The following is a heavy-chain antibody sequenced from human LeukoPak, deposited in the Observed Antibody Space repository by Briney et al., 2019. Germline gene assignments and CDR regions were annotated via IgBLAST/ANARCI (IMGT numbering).Heavy chain of an antibody. CDR1: GYTFTGCY. V-gene: IGHV1-2*02. CDR3: ASGYCTNGVCYTGAY. CDR2: INPNSGGT. J-gene: IGHJ4*02. D-gene: IGHD2-8*01. Sequence: ASVKVSCKASGYTFTGCYMHWVRQAPGQGLEWMGWINPNSGGTNYAQKFQGRVTMTRDTSISTAYMELSRLRSDDTAVYYCASGYCTNGVCYTGAYWGQGTLVTVSS.